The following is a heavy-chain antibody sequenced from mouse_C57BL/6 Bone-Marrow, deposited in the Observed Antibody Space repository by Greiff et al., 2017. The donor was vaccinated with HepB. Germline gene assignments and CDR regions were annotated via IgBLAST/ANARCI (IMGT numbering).Heavy chain of an antibody. CDR2: ISYSGST. Sequence: EVQGVESGPGLAKPSQTLSLTCSVTGYSITSDYWNWIRKFPGNKLEYMGYISYSGSTYYNPSLKSRISITRDTSKNQYYLQLNSVTTEDTATYYCARYMTTVVATDWYFDVWGTGTTVTVSS. D-gene: IGHD1-1*01. V-gene: IGHV3-8*01. CDR3: ARYMTTVVATDWYFDV. CDR1: GYSITSDY. J-gene: IGHJ1*03.